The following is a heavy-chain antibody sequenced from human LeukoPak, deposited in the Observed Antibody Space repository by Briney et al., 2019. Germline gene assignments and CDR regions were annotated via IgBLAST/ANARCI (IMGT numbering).Heavy chain of an antibody. D-gene: IGHD1-26*01. CDR3: AKGGKWDVTPFDY. J-gene: IGHJ4*02. CDR1: GFTFSSYS. CDR2: ISGGGGST. V-gene: IGHV3-23*01. Sequence: QPGGSLRLSCAASGFTFSSYSMNWVRQAPGKGLEWVSTISGGGGSTYYADFVKGRFTISRDNSKNTLYLQVNSLRAEDTAVYYCAKGGKWDVTPFDYWGQGTLVTVSS.